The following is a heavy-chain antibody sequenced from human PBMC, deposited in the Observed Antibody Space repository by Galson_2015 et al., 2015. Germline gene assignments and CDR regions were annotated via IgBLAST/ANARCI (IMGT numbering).Heavy chain of an antibody. CDR1: GFSLSTSGMG. V-gene: IGHV2-5*02. CDR3: THLRRDGYYSVYDY. Sequence: TLTLTCTFSGFSLSTSGMGVAWIRQSPGKAMEWLALIYWDDEKRYSPSLKSRVTLSKDTSKNQVVLTIANLDPVDTATYFCTHLRRDGYYSVYDYWGPGTLVTVSS. CDR2: IYWDDEK. J-gene: IGHJ4*02. D-gene: IGHD5-24*01.